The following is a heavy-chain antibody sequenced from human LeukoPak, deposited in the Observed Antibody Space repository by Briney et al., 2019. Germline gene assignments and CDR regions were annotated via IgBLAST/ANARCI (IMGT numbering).Heavy chain of an antibody. CDR3: ARDSIDSNYYDSSGYGGYGMDV. CDR1: GYTFTSYG. V-gene: IGHV1-18*01. J-gene: IGHJ6*02. CDR2: ISAYNGNT. D-gene: IGHD3-22*01. Sequence: SVKVSCKASGYTFTSYGISWVRQAPGQGLEWMGWISAYNGNTNYAQKLQGRVTMTTDTSTSTAYMELRSLRSDDTAVYYCARDSIDSNYYDSSGYGGYGMDVWGQGTTVTVSS.